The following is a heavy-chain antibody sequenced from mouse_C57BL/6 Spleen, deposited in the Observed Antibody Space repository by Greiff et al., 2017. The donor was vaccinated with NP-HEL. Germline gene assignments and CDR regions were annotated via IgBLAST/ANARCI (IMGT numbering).Heavy chain of an antibody. J-gene: IGHJ4*01. CDR3: ARWCYDGYPYYAMDY. V-gene: IGHV5-12*01. CDR2: ISNGGGST. Sequence: EVQLQESGGGLVQPGGSLKLSCAASGFTFSDYYMYWVRQTPEKRLEWVAYISNGGGSTYYPDTVKGRFTISRDNAKNTLYLQMSRLKSEDTAMYYCARWCYDGYPYYAMDYWGQGTSVTVSS. CDR1: GFTFSDYY. D-gene: IGHD2-3*01.